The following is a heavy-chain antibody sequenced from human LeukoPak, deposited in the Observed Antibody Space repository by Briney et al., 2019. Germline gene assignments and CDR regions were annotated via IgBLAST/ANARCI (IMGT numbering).Heavy chain of an antibody. CDR3: ARKIYYYDSSGYYSHFDY. CDR1: GGSISSYY. V-gene: IGHV4-34*01. J-gene: IGHJ4*02. D-gene: IGHD3-22*01. CDR2: INHSGST. Sequence: SETLSLTCTVSGGSISSYYWSWIRQPPGKGLEWIGEINHSGSTNYNPSLKSRVTISVDTSKNQFSLKLSSVTAADTAVYYCARKIYYYDSSGYYSHFDYWGQGTLVTVSS.